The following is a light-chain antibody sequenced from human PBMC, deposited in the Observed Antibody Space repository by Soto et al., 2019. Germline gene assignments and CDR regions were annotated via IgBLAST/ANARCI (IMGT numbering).Light chain of an antibody. CDR3: SSYAGSNNLPVV. J-gene: IGLJ2*01. CDR2: EVS. CDR1: SSAVGGYNY. Sequence: QSVLTQPPSASGSPGQSVTISCTGTSSAVGGYNYVSWYQQHPGKAPKLMIYEVSKRPSGVPDRFSGSKSGNTASLTVSGLQAEDEADYYCSSYAGSNNLPVVFGGGTKLTVL. V-gene: IGLV2-8*01.